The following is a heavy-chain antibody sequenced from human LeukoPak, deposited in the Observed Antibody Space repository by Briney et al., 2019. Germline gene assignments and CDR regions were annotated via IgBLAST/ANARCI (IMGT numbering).Heavy chain of an antibody. V-gene: IGHV7-4-1*02. CDR3: ARDSTRYFDWLLGSERHDAFDI. CDR1: GYTFTSYA. D-gene: IGHD3-9*01. J-gene: IGHJ3*02. Sequence: GASVKVSCKASGYTFTSYAMNWVRQAPGQGLEWMGWINTNTGNPTYAQGFTGRFVFSLDTSVSTAYLQISSLKAEDTAVYYCARDSTRYFDWLLGSERHDAFDIWGQGTMVTVSS. CDR2: INTNTGNP.